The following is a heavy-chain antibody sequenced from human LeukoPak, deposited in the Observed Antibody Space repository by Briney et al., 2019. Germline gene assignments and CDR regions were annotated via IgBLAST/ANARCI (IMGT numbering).Heavy chain of an antibody. CDR2: ISYDGSNK. CDR1: GFTFSSYA. V-gene: IGHV3-30*04. Sequence: TGASLRRYCAASGFTFSSYAMHWVRQAPGKGLEWVAVISYDGSNKYYADSVKGRFTISRDNSKNTLYLQMNSLRAEDTAVYYCARTVGGYDEYYFDYWGQGTLVTVSS. CDR3: ARTVGGYDEYYFDY. J-gene: IGHJ4*02. D-gene: IGHD5-12*01.